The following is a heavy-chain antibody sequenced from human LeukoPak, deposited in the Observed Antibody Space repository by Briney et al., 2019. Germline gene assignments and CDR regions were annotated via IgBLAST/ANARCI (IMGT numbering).Heavy chain of an antibody. CDR2: IYTSGST. J-gene: IGHJ5*02. CDR1: GGSISSYY. V-gene: IGHV4-4*07. D-gene: IGHD3-3*01. Sequence: PSETLSLTCTVSGGSISSYYWSWIRRPAGKGLEWIGRIYTSGSTNYNPSLKSRVTMSVDTSKNQFSLKLSSVTAADTAVYYCARAQWEWLLYRKGHFNNWFDPWGQGTLVTVSS. CDR3: ARAQWEWLLYRKGHFNNWFDP.